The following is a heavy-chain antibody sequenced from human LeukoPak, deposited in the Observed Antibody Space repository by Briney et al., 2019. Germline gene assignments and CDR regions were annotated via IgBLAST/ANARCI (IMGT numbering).Heavy chain of an antibody. CDR3: ARAHPGFDY. V-gene: IGHV3-21*06. CDR2: IGSSSTFI. J-gene: IGHJ4*02. CDR1: GFTFSRYT. Sequence: GRSLRLSCGASGFTFSRYTMNWVRQAPGKGLEWVSSIGSSSTFIYYADSVKGRFTISRDNAKNSLFLQMNSLRAEDTAVYYCARAHPGFDYWGQGTLVTVSS.